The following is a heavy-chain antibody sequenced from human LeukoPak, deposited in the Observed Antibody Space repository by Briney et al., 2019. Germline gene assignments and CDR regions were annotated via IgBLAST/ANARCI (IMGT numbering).Heavy chain of an antibody. CDR1: GYTFTSHG. V-gene: IGHV1-18*01. CDR2: ISTYNGNT. Sequence: GASVKVSCKASGYTFTSHGISWVRQAPGQGLEWMGWISTYNGNTNYAQKLQGRVSMTTDTSTSTAYMDLRSLRSDDTAVYYCARDWPNMIVVVNYDAFDIWGQGTMVTVSS. D-gene: IGHD3-22*01. CDR3: ARDWPNMIVVVNYDAFDI. J-gene: IGHJ3*02.